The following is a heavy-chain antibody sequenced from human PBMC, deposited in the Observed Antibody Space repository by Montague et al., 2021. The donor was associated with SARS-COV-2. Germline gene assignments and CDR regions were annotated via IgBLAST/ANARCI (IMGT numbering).Heavy chain of an antibody. CDR2: IYYSGNT. Sequence: SETLSLTCTVSGGSISSSSYYWGWIRQPPGKGLEWIGSIYYSGNTYYNPSLKSPITISVDTSKNQFSLKLSSVTAADTAVYYCARQENSSGWFKPDAFDIWGQGTMVTVSS. CDR1: GGSISSSSYY. CDR3: ARQENSSGWFKPDAFDI. D-gene: IGHD6-19*01. J-gene: IGHJ3*02. V-gene: IGHV4-39*01.